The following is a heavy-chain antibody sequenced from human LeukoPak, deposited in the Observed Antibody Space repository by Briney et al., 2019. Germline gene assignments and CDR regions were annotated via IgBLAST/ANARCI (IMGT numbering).Heavy chain of an antibody. V-gene: IGHV4-59*12. CDR3: ARKMATVDY. J-gene: IGHJ4*02. D-gene: IGHD5-12*01. CDR1: GGSINTYY. Sequence: SETLSLTCTVSGGSINTYYWSWIRQPPGKPLEWIGFISYSGNTNYNPSLKSRVTISVDTSKNQFSLKLSSVTAADTAVYYCARKMATVDYWGQGTLVTVSS. CDR2: ISYSGNT.